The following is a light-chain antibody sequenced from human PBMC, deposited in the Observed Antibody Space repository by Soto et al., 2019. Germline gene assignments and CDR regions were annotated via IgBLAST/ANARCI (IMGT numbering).Light chain of an antibody. V-gene: IGLV2-8*01. CDR3: ISYAGSNNWN. CDR2: EVS. Sequence: QSALTQPPSASGSPGQSVTISCTGTSSDVGGYNYVSWYQQHPGKAPKLMIYEVSKRPSGVPDRFSDSKSGNTASLTVSGLQAEDEADYYCISYAGSNNWNFGTGTKLTVL. CDR1: SSDVGGYNY. J-gene: IGLJ1*01.